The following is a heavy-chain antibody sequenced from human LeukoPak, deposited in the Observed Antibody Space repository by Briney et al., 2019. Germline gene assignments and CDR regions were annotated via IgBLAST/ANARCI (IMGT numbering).Heavy chain of an antibody. D-gene: IGHD3-10*01. CDR2: INWNGGST. CDR1: GFTFDDYG. V-gene: IGHV3-20*04. CDR3: ATDLIHYYASGAKT. Sequence: PGGSLRLSCAASGFTFDDYGMSWVRQAPGKGLEWVSGINWNGGSTGYADSVKGRFTISRDNAKNSLYLQMNSLRVEDSAVYYCATDLIHYYASGAKTWGQGTLVTVSS. J-gene: IGHJ5*02.